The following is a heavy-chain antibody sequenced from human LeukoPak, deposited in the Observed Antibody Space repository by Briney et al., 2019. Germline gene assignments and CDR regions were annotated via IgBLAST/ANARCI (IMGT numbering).Heavy chain of an antibody. Sequence: SVKVSCKASGGTFRSHAINWVRQAPGQGLEWMGGIIPMFGTANYAQNFQGRVTITADDSTTTAYMQLSGLRSDDAAVYCCARGTLNWNDGGAYLYHYGLDVWGQGTTVSVSS. CDR1: GGTFRSHA. J-gene: IGHJ6*02. CDR2: IIPMFGTA. D-gene: IGHD1-20*01. V-gene: IGHV1-69*01. CDR3: ARGTLNWNDGGAYLYHYGLDV.